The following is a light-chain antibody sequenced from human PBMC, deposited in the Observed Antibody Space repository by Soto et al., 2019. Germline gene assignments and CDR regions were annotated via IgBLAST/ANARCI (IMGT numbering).Light chain of an antibody. CDR2: EGS. J-gene: IGLJ2*01. V-gene: IGLV2-23*01. CDR1: SSDVGSYNL. CDR3: CSYACSSTDVV. Sequence: QSALTQPASVSGSPGQSITISCTGTSSDVGSYNLVSWYQQHPGKAPKLMIHEGSKRPSGVSNRFSGSKSGNMASLTISGLQADDEAHYYCCSYACSSTDVVFGGGTKPTVL.